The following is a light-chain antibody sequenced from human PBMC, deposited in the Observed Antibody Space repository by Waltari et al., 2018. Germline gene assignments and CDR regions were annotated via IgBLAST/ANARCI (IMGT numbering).Light chain of an antibody. V-gene: IGLV1-44*01. CDR3: ATWDDSLNGWV. Sequence: QSVLTQPPSASGTPGQRVTISCSGSNSNIGRNAVNWYQQLPETAPKLPIYTDNQRPPGVPARFSGSKSGTSASLAISGLQSEDEADYHCATWDDSLNGWVFGGGTKVTVL. J-gene: IGLJ3*02. CDR1: NSNIGRNA. CDR2: TDN.